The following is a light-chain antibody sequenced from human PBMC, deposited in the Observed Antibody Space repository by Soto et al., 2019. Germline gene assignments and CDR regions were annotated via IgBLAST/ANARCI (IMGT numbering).Light chain of an antibody. V-gene: IGKV1-5*01. J-gene: IGKJ1*01. CDR2: DAS. CDR1: QSVSGW. Sequence: DIQMTQSPSTLSASVVETVTVTCRASQSVSGWLAWYQQKPGEAHKLLIYDASALPRGVPSRFSGSGSGTKFTLTIASLQPDDFATYYCQQYETFSGTFGQGTKVDIK. CDR3: QQYETFSGT.